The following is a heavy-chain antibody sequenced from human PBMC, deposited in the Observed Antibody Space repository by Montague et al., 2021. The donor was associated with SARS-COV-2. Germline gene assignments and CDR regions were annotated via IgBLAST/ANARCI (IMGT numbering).Heavy chain of an antibody. D-gene: IGHD5-12*01. Sequence: SETLSPTCAVYGGSFSGYYWSWIRQPPGKGLEWIGEINHSGSTNYNPSLRSRVTISVDTSKNHFSLKLSSVTAADTAVYYCARRGRKLLPVATTIGGFDIWGQGTMVTVSS. J-gene: IGHJ3*02. CDR1: GGSFSGYY. V-gene: IGHV4-34*01. CDR2: INHSGST. CDR3: ARRGRKLLPVATTIGGFDI.